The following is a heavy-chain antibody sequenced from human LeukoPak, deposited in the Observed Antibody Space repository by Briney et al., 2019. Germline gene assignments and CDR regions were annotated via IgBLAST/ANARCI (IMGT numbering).Heavy chain of an antibody. Sequence: PGRSLRLSCAASGFTFSSYAMHWVRQAPGKGLEWVAVISYDGSNKYYADSVKGRFTISRDNSKNTLYLQMNSLRAEDTAVYYCARVKGSGSYYNPIDYWGQGTLVTVSS. J-gene: IGHJ4*02. V-gene: IGHV3-30-3*01. D-gene: IGHD3-10*01. CDR2: ISYDGSNK. CDR1: GFTFSSYA. CDR3: ARVKGSGSYYNPIDY.